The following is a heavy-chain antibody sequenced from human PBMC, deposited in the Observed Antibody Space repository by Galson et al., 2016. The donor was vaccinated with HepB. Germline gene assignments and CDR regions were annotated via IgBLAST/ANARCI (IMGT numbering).Heavy chain of an antibody. Sequence: SVKVSCKASGYPFMDYAMFWVRQAPGQSLEWVGCINCGKGNTKYSHNFQGRVTFTRDTSTSTVYLELSSLRFEDTAVYYCARCDGGDQYYYYYYGMDVWGQGTPVTVSS. CDR3: ARCDGGDQYYYYYYGMDV. CDR2: INCGKGNT. V-gene: IGHV1-3*01. J-gene: IGHJ6*02. D-gene: IGHD2-21*02. CDR1: GYPFMDYA.